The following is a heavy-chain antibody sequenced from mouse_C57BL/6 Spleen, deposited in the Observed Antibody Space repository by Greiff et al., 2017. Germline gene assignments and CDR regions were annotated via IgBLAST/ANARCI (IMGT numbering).Heavy chain of an antibody. V-gene: IGHV1-19*01. CDR1: GYTFTDYY. J-gene: IGHJ2*01. CDR3: ARRGKTVFDY. CDR2: INPYNGGT. D-gene: IGHD4-1*01. Sequence: VQLQQSGPVLVKPGASVKMSCKASGYTFTDYYMNWVKQSHGKSLEWIGVINPYNGGTSYNQKFKGKATLTVDKSSSTAYMGLNSLTSEDSAVYYCARRGKTVFDYWGQGTTLTVSS.